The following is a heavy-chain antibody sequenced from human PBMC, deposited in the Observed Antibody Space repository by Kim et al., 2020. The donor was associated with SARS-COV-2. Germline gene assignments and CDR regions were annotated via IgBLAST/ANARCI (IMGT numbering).Heavy chain of an antibody. Sequence: QNFQGRVTMTRDTSTSTVYMELSSLRSEDTAVYYCARDGDYGDLNWYFDLWGRGTLVTVSS. J-gene: IGHJ2*01. D-gene: IGHD4-17*01. CDR3: ARDGDYGDLNWYFDL. V-gene: IGHV1-46*01.